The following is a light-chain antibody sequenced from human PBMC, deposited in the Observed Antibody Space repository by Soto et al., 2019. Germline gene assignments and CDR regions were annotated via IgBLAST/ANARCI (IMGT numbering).Light chain of an antibody. V-gene: IGKV1D-16*01. CDR3: QQYHSHPLT. CDR2: AAS. Sequence: DIQMTQSPSSLSASVGDRVTITCRASQPIRTWVAWYQQKPDQAPQTLISAASTLESGAPSRFSGSGSGTDFTLTISSLQPEDFATYYCQQYHSHPLTFGGGTMVDIK. J-gene: IGKJ4*01. CDR1: QPIRTW.